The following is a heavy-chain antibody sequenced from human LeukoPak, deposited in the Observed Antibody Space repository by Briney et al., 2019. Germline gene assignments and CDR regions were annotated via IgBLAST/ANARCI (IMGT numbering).Heavy chain of an antibody. J-gene: IGHJ5*02. CDR3: ARGDSSGDFDP. V-gene: IGHV1-69*13. CDR1: GGTFSSYA. CDR2: IIPIFGTA. D-gene: IGHD3-22*01. Sequence: GASVKVSCKASGGTFSSYAISWVRQAPGQGLEWMGGIIPIFGTANYAQKFQGRVTITADESTSTAYMELSSLRSEDTAVYHCARGDSSGDFDPWGQGTLVTVSS.